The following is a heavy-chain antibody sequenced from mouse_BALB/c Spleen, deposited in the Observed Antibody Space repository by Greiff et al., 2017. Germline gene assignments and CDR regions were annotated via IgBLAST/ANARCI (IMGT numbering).Heavy chain of an antibody. CDR2: IYPGSGST. CDR1: GYTFTDYV. J-gene: IGHJ2*01. V-gene: IGHV1-77*01. CDR3: ARSPYDYDGGYYFDY. D-gene: IGHD2-4*01. Sequence: LVESGPELVKPGASVKMSCKASGYTFTDYVISWVKQRTGQGLEWIGEIYPGSGSTYYTEKFKGKATLTADNSSNTAYMQLSSLTSEDSAVYFCARSPYDYDGGYYFDYWGQGTTLTVSS.